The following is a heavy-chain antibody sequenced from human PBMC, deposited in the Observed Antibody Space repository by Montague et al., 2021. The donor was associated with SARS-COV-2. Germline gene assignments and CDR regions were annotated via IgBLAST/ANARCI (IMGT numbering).Heavy chain of an antibody. V-gene: IGHV3-33*06. CDR1: GFTFSSYG. CDR3: AKDFGSSLTEQFDY. J-gene: IGHJ4*02. Sequence: SLSLSFSASGFTFSSYGMHWVRQAPGKGLEWVAVIWYDGSNKYYADSVKGRFTISRDNSKNTLYLQMNSLRAEDTAVYYCAKDFGSSLTEQFDYWGQGTLVTASS. D-gene: IGHD2-2*01. CDR2: IWYDGSNK.